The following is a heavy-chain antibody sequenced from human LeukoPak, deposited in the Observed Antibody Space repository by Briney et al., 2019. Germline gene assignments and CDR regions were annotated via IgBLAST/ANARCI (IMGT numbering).Heavy chain of an antibody. V-gene: IGHV3-33*08. CDR3: ARVMYDFCSPRYPLAFNS. J-gene: IGHJ5*01. Sequence: PGRSLRLSCAASGFSFSNYATHWVRQAPGKGLEWVAVIWHDSRNEDYPSSVKGRFSISRDNPNNWLYLEMNRLRSEDTAVYCCARVMYDFCSPRYPLAFNSWGQGTPVIVSS. D-gene: IGHD3-3*01. CDR1: GFSFSNYA. CDR2: IWHDSRNE.